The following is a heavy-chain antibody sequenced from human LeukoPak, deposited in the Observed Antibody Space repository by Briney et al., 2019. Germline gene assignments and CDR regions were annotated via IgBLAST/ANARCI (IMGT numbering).Heavy chain of an antibody. V-gene: IGHV4-31*03. CDR2: IYYSGST. J-gene: IGHJ5*02. D-gene: IGHD3-16*02. CDR3: ARMKGNYDYVWGSYRYSNWFDP. Sequence: SGTLSLTRTLSGGPISSGGYYWSWIRQHPGKGLEWIGYIYYSGSTYYNPPRKSRVTISVDTSKNQFSLKLSSVTAADTAVYYCARMKGNYDYVWGSYRYSNWFDPWGQGTLVTVSS. CDR1: GGPISSGGYY.